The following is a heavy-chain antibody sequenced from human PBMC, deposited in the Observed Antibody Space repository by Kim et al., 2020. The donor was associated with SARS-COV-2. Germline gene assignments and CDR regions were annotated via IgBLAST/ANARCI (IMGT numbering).Heavy chain of an antibody. Sequence: GGSLRLSCAASGFTFDDYAMHWVRQAPGKGLEWVSGISWNSGSIGYADSVKGRFTISRDNAKNSLYLQMNSLRAEDTALYYCAKDSHQGQPSRSYGFDYWGQGTLVTVSS. CDR1: GFTFDDYA. V-gene: IGHV3-9*01. CDR2: ISWNSGSI. D-gene: IGHD2-2*01. CDR3: AKDSHQGQPSRSYGFDY. J-gene: IGHJ4*02.